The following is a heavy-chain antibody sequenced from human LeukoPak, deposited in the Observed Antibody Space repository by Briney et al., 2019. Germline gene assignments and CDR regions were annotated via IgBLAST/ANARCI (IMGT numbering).Heavy chain of an antibody. CDR2: ISYDGSNK. D-gene: IGHD3-16*02. CDR1: GFTFSSYA. CDR3: AREKATYRRNGPDY. J-gene: IGHJ4*02. V-gene: IGHV3-30*04. Sequence: GGSLRLSCAASGFTFSSYAMHWVRQAPGKGLEWVAVISYDGSNKYYADSVKGRFTISRDNSKNTLYLQMNSLRAEDTAVYYWAREKATYRRNGPDYWGQGTLVTVSS.